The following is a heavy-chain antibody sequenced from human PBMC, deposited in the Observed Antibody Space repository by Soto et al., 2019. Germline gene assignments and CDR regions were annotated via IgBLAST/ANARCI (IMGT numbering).Heavy chain of an antibody. V-gene: IGHV1-24*01. J-gene: IGHJ6*02. CDR2: FDPEDGET. CDR3: ARIYYYYGMDV. CDR1: GYTLTDLS. Sequence: ASVKVSCKVSGYTLTDLSMQWVRQAPGKGLEWMGGFDPEDGETIYAQKFQGWVTMTRDTSISTAYMELSRLRSDDTAVYYCARIYYYYGMDVWGQGTTVTVSS. D-gene: IGHD2-15*01.